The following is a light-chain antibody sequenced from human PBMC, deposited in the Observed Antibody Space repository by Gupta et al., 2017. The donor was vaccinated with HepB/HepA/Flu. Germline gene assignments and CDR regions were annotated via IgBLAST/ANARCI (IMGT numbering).Light chain of an antibody. CDR3: QQYYDTPQS. CDR2: CAS. CDR1: QSGLYKFNNKNY. Sequence: DIVMTQSPDSLAVSLGERATINCKSSQSGLYKFNNKNYLAWYQRKPGQPPKLLVSCASTRESGVPDRFSGRASGTDFTLSISSLQAEDVAVYCCQQYYDTPQSFGQGTRVEIK. J-gene: IGKJ1*01. V-gene: IGKV4-1*01.